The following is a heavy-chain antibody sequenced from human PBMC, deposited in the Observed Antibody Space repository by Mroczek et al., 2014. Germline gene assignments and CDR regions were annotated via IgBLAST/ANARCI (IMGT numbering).Heavy chain of an antibody. Sequence: QVQLQQWGPGLVKPSQTLSLTCTVSGGSISSGGYYWSWIRQHPGKGLEWIGYIYYSGSTYYNPSLKSRVTISVDTSKNQFSLKLSSVTAADTAVYYCARGTIFGVVTDNYYYYYMDVWGKGTTVTVSS. D-gene: IGHD3-3*01. CDR1: GGSISSGGYY. V-gene: IGHV4-31*03. J-gene: IGHJ6*03. CDR3: ARGTIFGVVTDNYYYYYMDV. CDR2: IYYSGST.